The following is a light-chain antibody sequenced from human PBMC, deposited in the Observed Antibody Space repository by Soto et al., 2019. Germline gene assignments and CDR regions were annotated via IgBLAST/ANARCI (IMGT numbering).Light chain of an antibody. Sequence: DXXXTQSXSXXXASVGDRVTITCRASQGISNYLVWYKQRPGKVPKLLIYAASTLQSGVPSRFSSSGSGTDFTLTISSLQPEDVATYSCQKYNSAPWTFGQGTKVEIK. CDR1: QGISNY. CDR2: AAS. V-gene: IGKV1-27*01. J-gene: IGKJ1*01. CDR3: QKYNSAPWT.